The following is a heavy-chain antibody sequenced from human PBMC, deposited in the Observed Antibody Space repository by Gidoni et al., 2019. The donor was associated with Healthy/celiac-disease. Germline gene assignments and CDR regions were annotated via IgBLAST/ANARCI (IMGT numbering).Heavy chain of an antibody. V-gene: IGHV1-69*01. J-gene: IGHJ4*02. CDR1: GGTFSSYA. Sequence: QVQLVQSGAEVKKPGSSVKVSCTASGGTFSSYAISWVRQAPGQGLEWMGGIIPIFGTANYAQKFQGRVTITADESTSTAYMELSSLRSEDTAVYYCARGLYSSGWYEEHFDYWGQGTLVTVSS. D-gene: IGHD6-19*01. CDR3: ARGLYSSGWYEEHFDY. CDR2: IIPIFGTA.